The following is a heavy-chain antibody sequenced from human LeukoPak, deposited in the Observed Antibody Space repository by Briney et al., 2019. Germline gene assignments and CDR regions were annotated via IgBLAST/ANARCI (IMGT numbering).Heavy chain of an antibody. Sequence: GGSLRLSCAASGFTFSSYSMNWVRQAPGKGLEWVGRIKSKTDGGTTDYAAPVKGRFTISRDDSKNTLYLQMNSLKTEDTAVYYCTTTVVIWGFDYWGQGTLVTVSS. J-gene: IGHJ4*02. V-gene: IGHV3-15*01. D-gene: IGHD4-23*01. CDR2: IKSKTDGGTT. CDR3: TTTVVIWGFDY. CDR1: GFTFSSYS.